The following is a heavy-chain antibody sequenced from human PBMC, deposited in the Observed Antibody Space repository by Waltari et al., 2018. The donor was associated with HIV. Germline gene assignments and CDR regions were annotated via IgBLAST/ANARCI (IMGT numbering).Heavy chain of an antibody. V-gene: IGHV1-2*06. CDR1: GYTYHGHY. CDR3: AREGARMTTMIYYYYGMDV. Sequence: QVQLVQSGAEGKKPGAAVKVSCQASGYTYHGHYMHRVRQAPGQGLEWMGRINPNSGGTNYAQQFQGRVTMTRDTSISTAYMELSRLRSDDTAVYYCAREGARMTTMIYYYYGMDVWGQGTTVTVSS. CDR2: INPNSGGT. J-gene: IGHJ6*02. D-gene: IGHD4-4*01.